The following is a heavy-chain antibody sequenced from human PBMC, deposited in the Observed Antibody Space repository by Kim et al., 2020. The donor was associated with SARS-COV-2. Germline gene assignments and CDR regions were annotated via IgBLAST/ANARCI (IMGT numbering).Heavy chain of an antibody. D-gene: IGHD3-10*01. J-gene: IGHJ4*02. Sequence: ASVKVSCKASGYTFTTYAMHWVRQAPGQRLEWMGCINAGNSNTKYSQKFQGRVTITRDTSASTAYMDPSSLRSEDTAVYYCARTGKGLWFGELPFDYWGQGTLVTVSS. V-gene: IGHV1-3*01. CDR2: INAGNSNT. CDR3: ARTGKGLWFGELPFDY. CDR1: GYTFTTYA.